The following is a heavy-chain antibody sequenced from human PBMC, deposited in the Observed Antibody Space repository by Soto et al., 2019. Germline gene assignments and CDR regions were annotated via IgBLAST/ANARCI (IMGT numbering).Heavy chain of an antibody. Sequence: GGSLRLSCTVSGFTFGDYAMCWFRQAPGKGLGWVGFIKSNAYGGTTEYAASMKGRFTISRDDSKSIAYLQMNSLKTEDTAVYYCTRDPLAYCGGDCYLWGQGTLVTVSS. CDR2: IKSNAYGGTT. J-gene: IGHJ4*02. CDR1: GFTFGDYA. D-gene: IGHD2-21*01. V-gene: IGHV3-49*03. CDR3: TRDPLAYCGGDCYL.